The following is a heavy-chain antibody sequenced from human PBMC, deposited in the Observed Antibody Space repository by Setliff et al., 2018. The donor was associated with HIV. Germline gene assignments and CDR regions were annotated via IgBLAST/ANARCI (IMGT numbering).Heavy chain of an antibody. V-gene: IGHV3-74*01. D-gene: IGHD6-19*01. CDR3: AREVGSGWYFDC. Sequence: GGSLRLSCAASGFTFSSYWMHWVRQAPGKGLVWVSRINSDGSSTSYADSVKGRFTISRDNAKNTLYLQMNSLRAEDTAVYYCAREVGSGWYFDCWGQGTLVTVSS. CDR2: INSDGSST. CDR1: GFTFSSYW. J-gene: IGHJ4*02.